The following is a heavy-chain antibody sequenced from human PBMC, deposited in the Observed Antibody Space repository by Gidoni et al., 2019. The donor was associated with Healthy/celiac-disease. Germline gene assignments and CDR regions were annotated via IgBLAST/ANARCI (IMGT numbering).Heavy chain of an antibody. J-gene: IGHJ6*02. CDR2: INPNSGGT. CDR1: GYTFTGYY. Sequence: QVQLVQSGAEVKKPGASVKVSCKAAGYTFTGYYMHWVRQAPGQGLEWMGRINPNSGGTNYAQKFQGRVTMTRDTSISTAYMELSRLRSDDTAVYYCARDLGDLPYYYGMDVWGQGTTVTVSS. D-gene: IGHD3-16*01. CDR3: ARDLGDLPYYYGMDV. V-gene: IGHV1-2*06.